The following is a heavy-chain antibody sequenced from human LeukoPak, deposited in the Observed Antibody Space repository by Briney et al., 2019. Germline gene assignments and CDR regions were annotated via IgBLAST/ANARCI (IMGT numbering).Heavy chain of an antibody. CDR3: ASSQHSPTVNSNLGGVDY. CDR2: IYHSGST. CDR1: GGSISSGGYY. J-gene: IGHJ4*02. D-gene: IGHD4-17*01. Sequence: SETLSLTCTVSGGSISSGGYYWSWIRQPPGKGLEWIGYIYHSGSTYYNPSLKSRVTISVDRSKNQFSLKLSSVTAADTAVYYCASSQHSPTVNSNLGGVDYWGQGTLVTVSS. V-gene: IGHV4-30-2*01.